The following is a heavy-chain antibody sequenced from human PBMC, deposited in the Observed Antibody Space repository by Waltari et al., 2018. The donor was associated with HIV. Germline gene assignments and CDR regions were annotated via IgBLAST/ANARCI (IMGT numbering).Heavy chain of an antibody. J-gene: IGHJ4*02. CDR1: GGSISRGSSY. Sequence: QVQLQESGPGLVKPSQTLSLTCTVSGGSISRGSSYWIWLRQPAGKGLEWIGRIYTSGSNNYNPALKSRVTISVDTSKNQFSLKLSSVTAADTAVYYCARGGTVTTGFDYWGQGTLVTVSS. V-gene: IGHV4-61*02. D-gene: IGHD4-17*01. CDR2: IYTSGSN. CDR3: ARGGTVTTGFDY.